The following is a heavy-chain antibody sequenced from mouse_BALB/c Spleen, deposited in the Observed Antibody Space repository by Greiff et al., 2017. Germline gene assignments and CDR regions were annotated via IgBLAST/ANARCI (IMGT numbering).Heavy chain of an antibody. CDR3: TREVYGNFDY. J-gene: IGHJ2*01. V-gene: IGHV1S22*01. Sequence: LQQPGSELVRPGASVKLSCKASGYTFTSYWMHWVKQRPGQGLEWIGNIYPGSGSTNYDEKFKSKATLTVDTSSSTAYMQLSSLTSEDSAVYYCTREVYGNFDYWGQGTTLTVSS. D-gene: IGHD2-10*02. CDR2: IYPGSGST. CDR1: GYTFTSYW.